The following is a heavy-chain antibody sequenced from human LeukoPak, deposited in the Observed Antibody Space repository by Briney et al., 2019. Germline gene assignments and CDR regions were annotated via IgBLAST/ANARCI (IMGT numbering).Heavy chain of an antibody. Sequence: PGGSLRLSCAASGFTFSSNWMHWVRQAPGKGLVWVSRINEDGSTTNYADSVKGRSTIFRDNAKNTLYLQMSSPRAEDMAVYYCARGSRGSIYGNFDYWGLGTLVTVSS. J-gene: IGHJ4*02. CDR1: GFTFSSNW. CDR3: ARGSRGSIYGNFDY. D-gene: IGHD5-18*01. V-gene: IGHV3-74*01. CDR2: INEDGSTT.